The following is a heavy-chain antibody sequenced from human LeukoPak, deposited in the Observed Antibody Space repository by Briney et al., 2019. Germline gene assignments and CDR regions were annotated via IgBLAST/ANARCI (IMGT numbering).Heavy chain of an antibody. V-gene: IGHV1-46*01. CDR2: INPSGGST. J-gene: IGHJ5*02. CDR3: ARGDVYYNNVYNWFDP. Sequence: GASVKVSCKASGYTFTSYYIHWVRHAPGQGLEWMGIINPSGGSTTYAQKFQGRVTMTRDTSTSTVYMELSSLRSEDTALYYCARGDVYYNNVYNWFDPWGQGTLVIVSS. CDR1: GYTFTSYY. D-gene: IGHD3-10*01.